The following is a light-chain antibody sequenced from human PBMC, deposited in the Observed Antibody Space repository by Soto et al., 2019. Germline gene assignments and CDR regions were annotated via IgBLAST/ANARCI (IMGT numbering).Light chain of an antibody. J-gene: IGLJ1*01. CDR2: EVT. CDR1: SSDVGGYNF. V-gene: IGLV2-14*03. Sequence: QSVLTQPASVSGSPGQSITISCTGTSSDVGGYNFVSWYQQHPGKAPKLMIYEVTSRPSGVSNRFSGPKSGNTASLTISGLQAEDEADYYCNSYTTISTLVFGTGTKLTVL. CDR3: NSYTTISTLV.